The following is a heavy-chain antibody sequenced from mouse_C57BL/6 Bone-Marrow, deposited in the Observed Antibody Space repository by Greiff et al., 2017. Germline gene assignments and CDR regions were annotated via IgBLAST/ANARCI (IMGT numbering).Heavy chain of an antibody. CDR3: ARRPNYYGSSYWYFDV. V-gene: IGHV1-82*01. CDR2: IYPGDGDT. Sequence: VKVVESGPELVKPGASVKISCKASGYAFSSSWMNWVKQRPGKGLEWIGRIYPGDGDTNYNGKFKGKATLTADKSSSTAYMQLSSLTSEDSAVYFCARRPNYYGSSYWYFDVWGTGTTVTVSS. J-gene: IGHJ1*03. D-gene: IGHD1-1*01. CDR1: GYAFSSSW.